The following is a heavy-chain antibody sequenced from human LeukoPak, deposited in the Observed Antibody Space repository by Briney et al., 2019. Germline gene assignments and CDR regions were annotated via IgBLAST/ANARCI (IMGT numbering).Heavy chain of an antibody. Sequence: GGSLRLSCAASGFTFSNYAMSWVCQAPGKGLEWFSTISNGGGSTYYADSVKGRFTVSRDISKNMVYLQMNSLRAEDTAVYYCAKTMSCSGAGCSYFDYWGQGTLVTVSS. CDR2: ISNGGGST. J-gene: IGHJ4*02. V-gene: IGHV3-23*01. CDR3: AKTMSCSGAGCSYFDY. D-gene: IGHD2-15*01. CDR1: GFTFSNYA.